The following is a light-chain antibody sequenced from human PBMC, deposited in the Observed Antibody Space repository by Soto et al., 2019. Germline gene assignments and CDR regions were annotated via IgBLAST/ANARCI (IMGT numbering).Light chain of an antibody. V-gene: IGLV2-14*03. CDR1: SSDIGDSNY. Sequence: QSVLTQPASVSGSPGQSITISCTGTSSDIGDSNYVSWYQQHPGKAPKLVIYDVSNRPSGVSNRFSGSKSANTASLTISGLQAEDEADYYCSSYAGSNNYVXGTGTKVTVL. CDR3: SSYAGSNNYV. CDR2: DVS. J-gene: IGLJ1*01.